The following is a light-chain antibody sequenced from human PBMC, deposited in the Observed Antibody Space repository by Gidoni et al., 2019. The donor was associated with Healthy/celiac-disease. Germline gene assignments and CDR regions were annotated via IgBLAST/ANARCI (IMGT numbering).Light chain of an antibody. CDR2: EVS. CDR1: SSDVGGYNY. CDR3: SSYTSSSTLV. J-gene: IGLJ2*01. V-gene: IGLV2-14*01. Sequence: QSALTQPASVSGSPGQSITISCTGTSSDVGGYNYVSWYQQHPGKAPKLMIYEVSNRPSGVSNRFSGSKSGNTASLTISGLQAEDEADYYCSSYTSSSTLVFGGGTKLXVX.